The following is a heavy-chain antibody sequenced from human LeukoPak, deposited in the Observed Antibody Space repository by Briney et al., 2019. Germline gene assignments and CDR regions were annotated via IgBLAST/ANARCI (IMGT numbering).Heavy chain of an antibody. CDR2: IYHSGST. CDR1: GGSISRSNW. J-gene: IGHJ4*02. CDR3: AREAALPPDCSSTSCSTYFDY. V-gene: IGHV4-4*02. D-gene: IGHD2-2*02. Sequence: SETLSLTCAVSGGSISRSNWWSWVRQPPGKGLEWIGEIYHSGSTNYNPSLKSRVTISVDRSKNQFSLKLSSVTAADTAVYYCAREAALPPDCSSTSCSTYFDYWGQGTLVTVSS.